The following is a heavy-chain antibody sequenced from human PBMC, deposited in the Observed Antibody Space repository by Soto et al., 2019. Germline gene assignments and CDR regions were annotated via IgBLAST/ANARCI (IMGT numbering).Heavy chain of an antibody. CDR1: RDTFNSYA. J-gene: IGHJ4*02. Sequence: SVKVSCKTSRDTFNSYAITWVRQALGQGLEWMGGIIPILGTTKYAQKFQGRVTMTADESTSTAYMELSSLRSEDRAVYYCAAGGKDGYIKWGQGTQVTVS. CDR3: AAGGKDGYIK. D-gene: IGHD5-12*01. V-gene: IGHV1-69*13. CDR2: IIPILGTT.